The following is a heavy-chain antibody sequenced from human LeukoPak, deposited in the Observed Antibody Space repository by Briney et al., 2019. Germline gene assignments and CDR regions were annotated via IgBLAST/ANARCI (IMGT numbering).Heavy chain of an antibody. V-gene: IGHV3-43*01. CDR2: IRWDGGST. Sequence: PGGSLRLSCAASGFTFDDYTMHWVRQAPGEGLEWVSLIRWDGGSTYYADSVKGRFTISRDNSKNSLYLQMNSLRTEDTALYYCAKDTGTGTETFDIWGQGTMVTVSS. CDR1: GFTFDDYT. D-gene: IGHD3/OR15-3a*01. CDR3: AKDTGTGTETFDI. J-gene: IGHJ3*02.